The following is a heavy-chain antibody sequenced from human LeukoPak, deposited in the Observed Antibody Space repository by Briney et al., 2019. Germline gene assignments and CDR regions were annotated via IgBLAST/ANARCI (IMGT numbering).Heavy chain of an antibody. J-gene: IGHJ6*02. CDR3: AREGCGGDCYMHYYGMDV. D-gene: IGHD2-21*02. V-gene: IGHV3-21*01. Sequence: GSRRLSCAASGFTFSSYSMNWVRQAPGKGLEWVSSISSSSSYIYYADSVKGRFTISRDNAKNSLYLQMNSLRAEDTAVYYCAREGCGGDCYMHYYGMDVWGQGTTVTVSS. CDR2: ISSSSSYI. CDR1: GFTFSSYS.